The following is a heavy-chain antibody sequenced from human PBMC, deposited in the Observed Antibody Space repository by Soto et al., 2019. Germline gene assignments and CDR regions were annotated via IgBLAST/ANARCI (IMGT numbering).Heavy chain of an antibody. D-gene: IGHD3-10*01. J-gene: IGHJ6*02. V-gene: IGHV1-2*02. CDR1: GYTFTGYY. CDR2: INPNSGGT. CDR3: ELSAVNLDIYYYSNCMDF. Sequence: ASVKVSCKASGYTFTGYYMHWVRQAPGQGLEWMGWINPNSGGTNYAQKFQGRVTMTRDTSISTAYMELSRLRSDDTAVYYCELSAVNLDIYYYSNCMDFRCQGISVSV.